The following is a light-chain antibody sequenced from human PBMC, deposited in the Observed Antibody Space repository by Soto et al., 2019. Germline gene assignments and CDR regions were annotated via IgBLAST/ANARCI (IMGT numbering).Light chain of an antibody. CDR3: QQYSNWPPAIT. J-gene: IGKJ5*01. CDR2: GSS. Sequence: EIVLTQSPGTLSFSPGERATLSCRASQTVNSSYLAWFQRKAGQPPRLLIYGSSTRATGVPDRFSGSGSGTEFALIISSMQSEDVAVYYCQQYSNWPPAITFGQGTRLEIK. CDR1: QTVNSSY. V-gene: IGKV3-20*01.